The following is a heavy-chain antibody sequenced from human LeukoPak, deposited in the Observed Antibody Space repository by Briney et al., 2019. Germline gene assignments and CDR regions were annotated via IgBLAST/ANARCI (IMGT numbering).Heavy chain of an antibody. Sequence: SETLSLTCTVSGGSISSSSYYWGWIRQPPGKGLEWIGNIYYSGSTYYNPSLKSRVTISVDTSKNQFSLKLSSVTAADTAVYYCARVKDKYYYDSSGYYSGLSYFDYWGQGTLVTVSS. V-gene: IGHV4-39*07. CDR3: ARVKDKYYYDSSGYYSGLSYFDY. CDR1: GGSISSSSYY. D-gene: IGHD3-22*01. J-gene: IGHJ4*02. CDR2: IYYSGST.